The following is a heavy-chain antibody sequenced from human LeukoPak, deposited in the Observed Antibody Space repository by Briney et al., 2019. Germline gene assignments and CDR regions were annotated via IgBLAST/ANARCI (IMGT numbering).Heavy chain of an antibody. D-gene: IGHD2-2*01. CDR1: GFTFSSYW. J-gene: IGHJ6*04. CDR3: ATRHCSIAACRASSYKCMDD. CDR2: INEDGGGR. Sequence: GGSLRLSCAASGFTFSSYWMTWVRQAPGKGLEWVANINEDGGGRYYVDSVKGRFTISRDNAKNSVHLQMNSLRAEDTAVYYCATRHCSIAACRASSYKCMDDWGKGTTVTVSS. V-gene: IGHV3-7*01.